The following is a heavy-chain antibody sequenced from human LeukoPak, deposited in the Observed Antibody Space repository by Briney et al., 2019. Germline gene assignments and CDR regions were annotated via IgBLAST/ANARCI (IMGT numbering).Heavy chain of an antibody. Sequence: SETLSLTCTVSGGSISSYYWSWIRQPPGKGLEWIGYIYYSGSTNYNPSLKSRVTISVHTSKNQFSLKLSSVTAADTAVYYCARDRYGDYVDYYYGMDVWGQGTTVTVSS. V-gene: IGHV4-59*01. CDR2: IYYSGST. CDR3: ARDRYGDYVDYYYGMDV. D-gene: IGHD4-17*01. CDR1: GGSISSYY. J-gene: IGHJ6*02.